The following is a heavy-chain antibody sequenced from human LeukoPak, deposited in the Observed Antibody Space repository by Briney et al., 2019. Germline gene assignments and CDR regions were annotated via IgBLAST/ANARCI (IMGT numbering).Heavy chain of an antibody. CDR3: ARALTGDFDY. Sequence: GASVKVSCKASGYTFTSYGISWVRQAPGQGLEWMGWISAYNGNTDYTQNFQGRVTMTTDTSTSTAYMELRSLRSDDTAVYYCARALTGDFDYWGQGTLVTVSS. D-gene: IGHD7-27*01. V-gene: IGHV1-18*01. CDR2: ISAYNGNT. J-gene: IGHJ4*02. CDR1: GYTFTSYG.